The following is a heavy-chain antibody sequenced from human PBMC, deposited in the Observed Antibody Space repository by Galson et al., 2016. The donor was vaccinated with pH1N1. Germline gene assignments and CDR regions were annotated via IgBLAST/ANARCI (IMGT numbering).Heavy chain of an antibody. D-gene: IGHD2-15*01. V-gene: IGHV3-23*01. Sequence: SLRLSCAASGFTFSSYAMIWVRQAPGKGLEWVSTISGNGGSTYYADSVKGRFTVSRDSSMNTLYLQMNSLRAEDTAVYYCVKDLRDIVVRIDLTQYWGQGTLVTVSS. CDR2: ISGNGGST. CDR3: VKDLRDIVVRIDLTQY. J-gene: IGHJ4*02. CDR1: GFTFSSYA.